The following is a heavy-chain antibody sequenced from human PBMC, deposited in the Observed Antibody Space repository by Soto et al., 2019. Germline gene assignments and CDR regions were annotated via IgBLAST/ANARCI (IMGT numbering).Heavy chain of an antibody. J-gene: IGHJ6*02. CDR1: GGTPSNSA. D-gene: IGHD3-22*01. Sequence: QVHLLLQSGAEVKKPGSSVKVSCKASGGTPSNSAISWVRQAPGQGLAWMGGIIPVFGLVKYAQNFQGRVTITAAESTNTAYMELSSLIPEDTAVYYCAGCRIVVVGIRAYYGMDVWGQGTTVTVAS. V-gene: IGHV1-69*01. CDR3: AGCRIVVVGIRAYYGMDV. CDR2: IIPVFGLV.